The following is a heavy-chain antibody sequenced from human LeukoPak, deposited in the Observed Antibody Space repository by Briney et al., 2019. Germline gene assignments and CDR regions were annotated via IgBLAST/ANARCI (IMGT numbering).Heavy chain of an antibody. V-gene: IGHV4-4*02. J-gene: IGHJ4*02. CDR3: ARNIVGPRQVDY. Sequence: SETLSLTCAVSGGSIINSNWWSWVRQPPGKGLEWIGEIDHSGTTNYNPSLKGRVTISVDTSKSQFSLKLSSVTAADTAIYYCARNIVGPRQVDYWGQGTLVTVSS. D-gene: IGHD1-26*01. CDR1: GGSIINSNW. CDR2: IDHSGTT.